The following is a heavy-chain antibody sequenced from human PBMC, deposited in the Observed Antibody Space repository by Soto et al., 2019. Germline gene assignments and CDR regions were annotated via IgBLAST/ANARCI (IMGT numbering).Heavy chain of an antibody. CDR1: GGSFSGYY. V-gene: IGHV4-34*01. CDR2: INHSGST. J-gene: IGHJ6*02. Sequence: PSETLSLTCAVYGGSFSGYYWSWIRQPPGKGLEWIGEINHSGSTNYNPSLKSRVTISVDTSKNQFSLKLSSVTAADTAVYYCARGGKAAKYYYYYYGMDVWGQGTTVTVSS. D-gene: IGHD6-13*01. CDR3: ARGGKAAKYYYYYYGMDV.